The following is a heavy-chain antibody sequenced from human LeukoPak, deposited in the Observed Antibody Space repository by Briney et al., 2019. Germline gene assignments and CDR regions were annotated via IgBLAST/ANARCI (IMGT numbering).Heavy chain of an antibody. CDR1: GFTFSSYA. CDR3: XXXEGIAAAVDY. V-gene: IGHV3-23*01. D-gene: IGHD6-13*01. J-gene: IGHJ4*02. Sequence: GGSLRLSCAASGFTFSSYAMSWVRQAPGKGLEWVSAISGSGGSTYYADSVKGRFTISRDNSKNTLYLQMNSLRAEDTAVYYCXXXEGIAAAVDYWGQGTLVTVSS. CDR2: ISGSGGST.